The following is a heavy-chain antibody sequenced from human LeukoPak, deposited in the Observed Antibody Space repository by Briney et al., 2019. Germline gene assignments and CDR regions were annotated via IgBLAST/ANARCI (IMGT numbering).Heavy chain of an antibody. Sequence: ASVKVSCRASGYAFTAYYMHWVRQAPGQGLEWTGRINPNTGGTNYAQKFQGRVTMTGDTSISTAYMELSRLTSDDTAVYYCARDEGTLGYYYGMDVWGQGTTVTVSS. J-gene: IGHJ6*02. CDR1: GYAFTAYY. V-gene: IGHV1-2*06. CDR3: ARDEGTLGYYYGMDV. CDR2: INPNTGGT. D-gene: IGHD3-10*01.